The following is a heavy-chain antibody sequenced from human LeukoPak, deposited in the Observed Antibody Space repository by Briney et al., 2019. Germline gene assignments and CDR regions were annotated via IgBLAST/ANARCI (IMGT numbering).Heavy chain of an antibody. J-gene: IGHJ4*02. CDR1: RFTFTIYW. D-gene: IGHD5-18*01. Sequence: GGSLRLSCAPSRFTFTIYWMSWVRQAPRTQLEWVANIKQDGSEKYYVDSVKGRFTLSRDNTKNSLYLQMNSLRAEDTAVYYCARDLSGIAGYTYGRGIDYWGQGTLVTVSS. CDR2: IKQDGSEK. V-gene: IGHV3-7*01. CDR3: ARDLSGIAGYTYGRGIDY.